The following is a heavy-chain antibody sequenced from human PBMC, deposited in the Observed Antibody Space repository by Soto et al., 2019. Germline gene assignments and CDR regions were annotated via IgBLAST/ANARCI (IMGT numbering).Heavy chain of an antibody. CDR1: GGSISTVDYW. J-gene: IGHJ4*02. V-gene: IGHV4-30-4*01. Sequence: QVQLQESGPGLVKPSQTLSLTCTVSGGSISTVDYWWSWIRQSRDMGLEWIGHIYDGGRTYNNPSLESRVTMSVDTSKSQLSLTLSSVSAADTAVYYCARGPSGDKLDSWGQGTLVTVSS. D-gene: IGHD7-27*01. CDR2: IYDGGRT. CDR3: ARGPSGDKLDS.